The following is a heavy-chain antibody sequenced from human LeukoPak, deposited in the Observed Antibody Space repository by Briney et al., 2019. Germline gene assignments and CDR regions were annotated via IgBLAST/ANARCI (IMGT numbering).Heavy chain of an antibody. J-gene: IGHJ2*01. CDR1: GFTFSSYA. CDR3: AKPLEYSSRDWYFDL. Sequence: GGSLRLYCAASGFTFSSYAMSWVRQAPGKGLEWVSAISGSGGSTYYADSVKGRFTISRDNSKNTLYLQMNSLRAEDTAVYYCAKPLEYSSRDWYFDLWGRGTLVTVSS. V-gene: IGHV3-23*01. D-gene: IGHD6-6*01. CDR2: ISGSGGST.